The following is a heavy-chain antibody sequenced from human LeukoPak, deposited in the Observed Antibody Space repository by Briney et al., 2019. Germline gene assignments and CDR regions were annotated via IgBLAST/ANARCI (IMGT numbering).Heavy chain of an antibody. Sequence: SQTLSLTCAISGDSVSSNSAAWNWIRQSPSRGLEWLGRTYYRSEWYNDYAVSVTSRITVNPDTSKNHFSLHLNSVTPEDTATYYCAMTTRVSFDYWGQGTLVTVSS. CDR2: TYYRSEWYN. D-gene: IGHD4-11*01. CDR3: AMTTRVSFDY. J-gene: IGHJ4*02. V-gene: IGHV6-1*01. CDR1: GDSVSSNSAA.